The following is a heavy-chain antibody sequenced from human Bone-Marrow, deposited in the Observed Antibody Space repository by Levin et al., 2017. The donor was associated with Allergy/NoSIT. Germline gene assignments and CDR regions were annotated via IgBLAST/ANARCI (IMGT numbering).Heavy chain of an antibody. D-gene: IGHD7-27*01. CDR3: ARLNWGVLDV. V-gene: IGHV3-64*01. J-gene: IGHJ6*02. Sequence: GESLKISCAASGFTFSSYAMHLVRQAPGKGLEYVSAISSNGGSTYYANSVKGRFTISRDNSKNTLYLQMGSLGAEDMAVYYCARLNWGVLDVGGQGTTVTVSS. CDR2: ISSNGGST. CDR1: GFTFSSYA.